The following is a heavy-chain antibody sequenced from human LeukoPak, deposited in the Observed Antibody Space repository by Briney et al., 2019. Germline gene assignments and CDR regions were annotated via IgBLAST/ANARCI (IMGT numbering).Heavy chain of an antibody. Sequence: SVKVSCKASGGTFSSYAISWVQQAPGQGLEWMGRIIPILGIANYAQKFQGRVTITADKSTSTAYMELSSLRSEDTAVYYCARGWRSSSWYNYFDYWGQGTLVTVSS. CDR2: IIPILGIA. D-gene: IGHD6-13*01. CDR1: GGTFSSYA. CDR3: ARGWRSSSWYNYFDY. V-gene: IGHV1-69*04. J-gene: IGHJ4*02.